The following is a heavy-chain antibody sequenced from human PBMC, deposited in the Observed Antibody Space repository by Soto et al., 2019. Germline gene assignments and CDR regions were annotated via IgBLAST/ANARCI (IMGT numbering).Heavy chain of an antibody. J-gene: IGHJ6*03. Sequence: QVQLVQSVAEVKKPGSSVRISCAASGATFNDYTFTWVRRAPGQGLEWMGMVIPLLDASNYAEKFQDRVTITADRSTSTVCMELSGLKSEDSAIYYCASGKSQMTQDRMGLYSYMDVWGKGTTVSVSS. D-gene: IGHD3-16*01. V-gene: IGHV1-69*08. CDR2: VIPLLDAS. CDR3: ASGKSQMTQDRMGLYSYMDV. CDR1: GATFNDYT.